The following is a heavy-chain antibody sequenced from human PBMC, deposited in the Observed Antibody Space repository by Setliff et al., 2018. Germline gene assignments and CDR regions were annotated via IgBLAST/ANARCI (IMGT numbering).Heavy chain of an antibody. CDR2: IIPMFRPG. V-gene: IGHV1-69*13. Sequence: ASVKVSCKASGGTFKNYAISWVRQAPGQGLEWMGGIIPMFRPGNNAQRFQGRVTITADESTSTVYMELTSLRPEDTAVYYCARGKLDVVAAGGKYCAMDVWGQGTAVTVSS. D-gene: IGHD6-13*01. J-gene: IGHJ6*02. CDR3: ARGKLDVVAAGGKYCAMDV. CDR1: GGTFKNYA.